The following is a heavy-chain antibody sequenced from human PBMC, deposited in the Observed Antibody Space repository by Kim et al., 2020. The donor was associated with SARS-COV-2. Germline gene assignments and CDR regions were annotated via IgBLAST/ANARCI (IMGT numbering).Heavy chain of an antibody. CDR3: ARGGFGRFHYFDY. D-gene: IGHD3-10*01. Sequence: GDSQKDRFTISRDNAQNSLYLQMNSLRDEDKAVYYCARGGFGRFHYFDYGGQGTLVTVSS. J-gene: IGHJ4*02. V-gene: IGHV3-48*02.